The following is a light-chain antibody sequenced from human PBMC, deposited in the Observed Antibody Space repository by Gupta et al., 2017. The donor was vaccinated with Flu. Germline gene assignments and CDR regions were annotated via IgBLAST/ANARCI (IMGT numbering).Light chain of an antibody. CDR2: EDV. CDR3: HAWDDRPAAV. Sequence: PGQTASLTCSADNLENRFVSWYQLKPGQSPLLVIFEDVKRPPGVPERFSGSNSGNTATLTISGTQALDEADYYCHAWDDRPAAVFGGGTKLTVL. V-gene: IGLV3-1*01. J-gene: IGLJ3*02. CDR1: NLENRF.